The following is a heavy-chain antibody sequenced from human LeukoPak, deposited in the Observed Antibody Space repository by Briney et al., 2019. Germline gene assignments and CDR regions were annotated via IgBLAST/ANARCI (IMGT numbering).Heavy chain of an antibody. D-gene: IGHD3-22*01. CDR1: GGSISSSSYY. CDR2: IYYSGST. V-gene: IGHV4-39*01. J-gene: IGHJ5*02. CDR3: ARPRYYYDSSGGFDP. Sequence: SETLSLTCTVSGGSISSSSYYWGWIRQPPGKGLEWIGSIYYSGSTYYNPSLKSRVTISVDTSKNQFSLKLSSVTAADTAVYYCARPRYYYDSSGGFDPWGQGTLVTVSS.